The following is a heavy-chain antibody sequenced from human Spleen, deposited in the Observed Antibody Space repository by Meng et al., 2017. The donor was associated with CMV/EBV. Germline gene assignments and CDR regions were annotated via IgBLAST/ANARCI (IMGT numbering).Heavy chain of an antibody. D-gene: IGHD3-22*01. CDR1: GGSIYNFY. V-gene: IGHV4-4*08. CDR3: ARVFPSGYLYFAD. J-gene: IGHJ4*02. CDR2: IHSNGKT. Sequence: SKTLSLTCTVSGGSIYNFYWSWIRQPPGKGLEWVGYIHSNGKTNSRPSLKSRVTMSVDPSKNQFSLRLRSVTAADTAVYYCARVFPSGYLYFADWGQGTLVTVSS.